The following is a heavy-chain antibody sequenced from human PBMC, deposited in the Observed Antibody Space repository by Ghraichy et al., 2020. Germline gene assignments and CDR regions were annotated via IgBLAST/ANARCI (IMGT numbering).Heavy chain of an antibody. Sequence: SVKVSCKASGGTFSSYAISWVRQAPGQGLEWMGGIIPIFGTANYAQKFQGRVTITADESTSTAYMELSSLRSEDTAVYYCARGMITIFGDNTYYYYYGMDVWGQGTTVNAAS. CDR1: GGTFSSYA. D-gene: IGHD3-3*01. CDR2: IIPIFGTA. CDR3: ARGMITIFGDNTYYYYYGMDV. V-gene: IGHV1-69*13. J-gene: IGHJ6*02.